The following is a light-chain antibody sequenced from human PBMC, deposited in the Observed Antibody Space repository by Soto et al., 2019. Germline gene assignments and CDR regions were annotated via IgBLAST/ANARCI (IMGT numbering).Light chain of an antibody. CDR3: QKYNSAPWT. J-gene: IGKJ1*01. V-gene: IGKV1-27*01. CDR2: AAS. CDR1: QGISNY. Sequence: DIQMTQSPSSLSASVGDRVTITCRASQGISNYLAWYQQKPGKVPKLLIYAASPLQSGVPSRFSGSGTATVFTLTISCRQTEDFATYYCQKYNSAPWTFGQGTKVEIK.